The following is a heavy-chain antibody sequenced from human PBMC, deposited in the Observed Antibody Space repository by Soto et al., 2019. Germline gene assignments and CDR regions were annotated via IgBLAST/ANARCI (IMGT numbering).Heavy chain of an antibody. CDR1: GGSVSSSSYY. Sequence: SETLSLTCTFSGGSVSSSSYYWGWIRQPPGKGLEWIGTIYYSGSTYYNPSLKSRVTISVDTSKNQFSLKLTSVTAADTAVYYCARGEILYPVDYWGQGTLVTVSS. CDR2: IYYSGST. CDR3: ARGEILYPVDY. V-gene: IGHV4-39*01. J-gene: IGHJ4*02.